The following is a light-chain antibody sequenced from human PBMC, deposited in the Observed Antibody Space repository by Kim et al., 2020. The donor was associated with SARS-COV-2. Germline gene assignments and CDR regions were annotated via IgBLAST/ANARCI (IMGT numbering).Light chain of an antibody. CDR3: LLYYGGAQV. J-gene: IGLJ3*02. CDR1: TGAVTSGYY. CDR2: STS. V-gene: IGLV7-43*01. Sequence: PGGTVTLPCASSTGAVTSGYYPNWFQQKPGQVPRALIYSTSNKHPWTPARFSGSLLGDKAALTLSGVQPEDEAEYYCLLYYGGAQVFGGGTQLTVL.